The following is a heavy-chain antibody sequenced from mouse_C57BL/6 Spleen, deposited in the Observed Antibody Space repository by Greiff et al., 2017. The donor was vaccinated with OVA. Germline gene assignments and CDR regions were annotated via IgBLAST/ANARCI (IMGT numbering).Heavy chain of an antibody. J-gene: IGHJ3*01. D-gene: IGHD1-1*01. V-gene: IGHV1-61*01. CDR2: IYPSDSET. CDR1: GYTFTSYW. CDR3: ARKGDYYGSSWFAY. Sequence: QVQLKESGAELVRPGSSVKLSCKASGYTFTSYWMDWVKQRPGQGLEWIGNIYPSDSETHYNQKFKDKATLTVDKSSSTAYMQLSSLTSEDSAVYYCARKGDYYGSSWFAYWGQGTLVTVSA.